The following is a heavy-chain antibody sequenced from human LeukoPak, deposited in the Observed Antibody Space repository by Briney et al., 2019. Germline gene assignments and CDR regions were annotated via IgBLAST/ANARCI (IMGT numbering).Heavy chain of an antibody. CDR3: AKVFSDYYGSGTYEDWFDP. D-gene: IGHD3-10*01. CDR1: GFTFSYYA. V-gene: IGHV3-23*01. Sequence: PGGSLRLSCAASGFTFSYYAMSWVRQAPGKGLEWVSAISGSGGSTYCADSVKGRFTISRDNSKNTLYLQMNSLRAEDTAIYYCAKVFSDYYGSGTYEDWFDPWGQGILVTVSS. CDR2: ISGSGGST. J-gene: IGHJ5*02.